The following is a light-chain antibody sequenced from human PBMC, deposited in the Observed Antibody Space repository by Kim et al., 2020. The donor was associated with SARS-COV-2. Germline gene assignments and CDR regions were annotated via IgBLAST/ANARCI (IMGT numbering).Light chain of an antibody. J-gene: IGKJ1*01. CDR3: QHYGSSPSWT. Sequence: EIVLTQSPGTLSMSPGERATLSCRVSQSVSGTYLAWYQQKPGQTPRLLIYGTSYRATGIPDRFSGSASGTDFTLTISRLGPEDFAMYYCQHYGSSPSWTFGQGTKVDIK. CDR1: QSVSGTY. CDR2: GTS. V-gene: IGKV3-20*01.